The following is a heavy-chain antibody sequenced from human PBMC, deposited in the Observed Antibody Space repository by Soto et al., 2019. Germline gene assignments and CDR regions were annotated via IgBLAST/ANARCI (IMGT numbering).Heavy chain of an antibody. Sequence: GGSLRLSCAASGFSFGSYALSWVRQAPGKGLEWVSAISTSGLSTYYADSVKGRFTISRDISKNTLYLQMNSLRAEDTAVYYCASRRLNDSNAYYTRDYWYFDLWGRGTLVTVSS. CDR3: ASRRLNDSNAYYTRDYWYFDL. CDR2: ISTSGLST. D-gene: IGHD3-22*01. CDR1: GFSFGSYA. J-gene: IGHJ2*01. V-gene: IGHV3-23*01.